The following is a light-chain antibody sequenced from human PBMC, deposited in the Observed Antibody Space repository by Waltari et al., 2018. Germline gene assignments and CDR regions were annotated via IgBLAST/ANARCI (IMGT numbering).Light chain of an antibody. V-gene: IGKV3-20*01. Sequence: EIVLTQSPGTLSLSPGERATLSCRASQSVRGSLAWYQQKADQAPRLLIYGASSRATGIPDRFSGSGSGTDFSLTISRLEPEDFAVYYCQHYVRLPATFGQGTKVEI. CDR3: QHYVRLPAT. CDR2: GAS. J-gene: IGKJ1*01. CDR1: QSVRGS.